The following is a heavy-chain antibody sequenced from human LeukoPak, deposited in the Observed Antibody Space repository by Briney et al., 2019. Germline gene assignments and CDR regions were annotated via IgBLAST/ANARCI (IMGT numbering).Heavy chain of an antibody. CDR2: INHSGST. CDR3: ARDHYYDSGSYYN. V-gene: IGHV4-34*01. CDR1: GGSFSGYY. Sequence: SETLSLTCAVYGGSFSGYYWSWIRQPPGKGLEWIGEINHSGSTNYNPSLKSRVTISVDTSKNQFSLKLSSVTAADTAVYYCARDHYYDSGSYYNWGQGTLVTVSS. D-gene: IGHD3-10*01. J-gene: IGHJ4*02.